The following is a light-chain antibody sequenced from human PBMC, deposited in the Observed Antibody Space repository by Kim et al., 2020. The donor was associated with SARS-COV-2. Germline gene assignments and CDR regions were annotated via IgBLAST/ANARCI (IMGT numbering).Light chain of an antibody. CDR2: QAS. Sequence: DIQMTQSPSTLSASVGDRVTITCRASQIVETYLAWYQQKPGKAHKLLVYQASSLQVGVPSRFSGSGSGAEFTLTINSLQPDDFATYYCQHYIRFPYTFGQGTKLEI. CDR1: QIVETY. V-gene: IGKV1-5*03. CDR3: QHYIRFPYT. J-gene: IGKJ2*01.